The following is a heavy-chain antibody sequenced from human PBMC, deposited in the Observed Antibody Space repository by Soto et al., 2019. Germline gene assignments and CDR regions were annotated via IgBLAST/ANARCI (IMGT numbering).Heavy chain of an antibody. CDR1: GDSIDNTVFF. V-gene: IGHV4-31*03. D-gene: IGHD4-17*01. CDR3: ARHLSGDYPNSNWFDP. CDR2: ISSSGKT. Sequence: QVHLQESGPGLVKPSQTLSLTCSVSGDSIDNTVFFWNWIRQHPEKGLEWIGYISSSGKTYNNPSLKMRVTMSLDTSRNQFSLNLTSVTAADTAVYFCARHLSGDYPNSNWFDPWGQGTLVTVSS. J-gene: IGHJ5*02.